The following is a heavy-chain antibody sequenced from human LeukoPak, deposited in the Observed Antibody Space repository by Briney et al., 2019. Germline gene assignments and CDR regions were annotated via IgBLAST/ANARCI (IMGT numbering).Heavy chain of an antibody. CDR1: GFTSSSHW. Sequence: GGSLRLSCAASGFTSSSHWMGWVRQAPGKGLEWVANIKPDGSEKNYVDSVKGRFAISRDNAKNSLYLQMNSLRAEDTAVYYCMKGGHYSGSWGQGSLVTVSS. J-gene: IGHJ5*02. CDR3: MKGGHYSGS. V-gene: IGHV3-7*01. D-gene: IGHD3-3*01. CDR2: IKPDGSEK.